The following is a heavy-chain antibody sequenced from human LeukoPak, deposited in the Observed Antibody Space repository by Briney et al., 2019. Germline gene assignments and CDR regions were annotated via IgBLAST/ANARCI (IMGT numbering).Heavy chain of an antibody. Sequence: SVKVSCKASGGTFSSYAISWVRQAPGQGLEWMGGIIPIFGTANYAQKFQGRVTITADESMSTAYMELSSLRSEDTAVYYCARVRYYDSSGYSPHSYYYGMDVWGQGTTVTVSS. CDR3: ARVRYYDSSGYSPHSYYYGMDV. V-gene: IGHV1-69*01. D-gene: IGHD3-22*01. J-gene: IGHJ6*02. CDR1: GGTFSSYA. CDR2: IIPIFGTA.